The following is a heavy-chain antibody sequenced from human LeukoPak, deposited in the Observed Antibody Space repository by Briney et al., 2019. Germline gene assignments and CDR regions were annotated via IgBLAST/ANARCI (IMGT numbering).Heavy chain of an antibody. CDR3: ARDYPSLAY. V-gene: IGHV3-21*01. Sequence: GGSLRLSCAASGFTVSSNYMSWVRQAPGKGLEWVSSISSSSSYIYYADSVKGRFTISRDNAKNSLYLQMNSLRAEDTAVYYCARDYPSLAYWGQGTLVTVSS. D-gene: IGHD3-16*01. CDR2: ISSSSSYI. J-gene: IGHJ4*02. CDR1: GFTVSSNY.